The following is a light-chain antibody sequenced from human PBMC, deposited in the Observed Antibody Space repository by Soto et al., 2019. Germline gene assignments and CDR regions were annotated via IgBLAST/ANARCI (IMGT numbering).Light chain of an antibody. V-gene: IGKV1-12*01. CDR1: QSISTW. CDR2: TAS. Sequence: DIQMTQSPSTLSASVGDGVTITCRASQSISTWLAWYQQKPGKAPKLLIYTASRLQSGVPSRFSGSGSGTDFTLTISSLQPEDFATYYCQQTNSFPFTFGPGTKVDIK. J-gene: IGKJ3*01. CDR3: QQTNSFPFT.